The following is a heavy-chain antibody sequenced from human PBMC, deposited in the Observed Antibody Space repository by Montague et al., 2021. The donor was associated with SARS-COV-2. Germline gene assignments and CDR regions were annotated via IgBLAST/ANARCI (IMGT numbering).Heavy chain of an antibody. J-gene: IGHJ2*01. CDR2: IYYSGTT. CDR1: GGSISSSSYY. D-gene: IGHD1-1*01. Sequence: SETLSLTCTVSGGSISSSSYYWGWIRQPPGKGPEWIGCIYYSGTTFYNPSLRSRVTMSVDTSKNQFSLRLSSVTAADTAVFFCARECAGDWYFDVWGRGTLVTVSS. CDR3: ARECAGDWYFDV. V-gene: IGHV4-39*02.